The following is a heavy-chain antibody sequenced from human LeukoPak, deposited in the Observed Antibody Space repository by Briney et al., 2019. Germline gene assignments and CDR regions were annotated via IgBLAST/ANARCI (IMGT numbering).Heavy chain of an antibody. CDR1: GGTFSSYA. J-gene: IGHJ3*01. CDR3: ARGLRGSNKDAFV. CDR2: IIPIFGTA. D-gene: IGHD2-15*01. Sequence: ASVKVSCKASGGTFSSYAISWVRQAPGQGLEWMGGIIPIFGTANYAQKFQGRVTITTDESTSTAYMELSSLRSEDTAVYYCARGLRGSNKDAFVWGQGTMVTVSS. V-gene: IGHV1-69*05.